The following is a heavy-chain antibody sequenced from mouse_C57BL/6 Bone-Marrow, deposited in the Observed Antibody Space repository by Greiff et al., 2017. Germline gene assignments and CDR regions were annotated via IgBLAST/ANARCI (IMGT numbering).Heavy chain of an antibody. D-gene: IGHD2-4*01. CDR3: ARYDYGPPYAMDY. CDR2: ISSGSSTI. V-gene: IGHV5-17*01. CDR1: GFTFSDYG. Sequence: EVNVVESGGGLVKPGGSLKLSCAASGFTFSDYGMHWVRQAPEKGLEWVAYISSGSSTIYYADTVKGRFTISRDNAKNTLFLHMTSLRSEDTAMYYCARYDYGPPYAMDYWGQGTSVTVSS. J-gene: IGHJ4*01.